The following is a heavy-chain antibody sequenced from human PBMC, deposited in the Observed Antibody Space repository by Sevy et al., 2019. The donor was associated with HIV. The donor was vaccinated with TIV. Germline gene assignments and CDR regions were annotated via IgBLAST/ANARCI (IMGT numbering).Heavy chain of an antibody. CDR1: GFTFSSYS. V-gene: IGHV3-21*01. CDR3: ARDIVATIKYYGMDV. Sequence: RGSLRLSCAASGFTFSSYSMNWVRQAPGKGLEWVSSISSSSSYIYYADSVKGRFTISRDNAKNSLYLQMNSLRAEDTAVYYCARDIVATIKYYGMDVWGQGTTVTVSS. J-gene: IGHJ6*02. CDR2: ISSSSSYI. D-gene: IGHD5-12*01.